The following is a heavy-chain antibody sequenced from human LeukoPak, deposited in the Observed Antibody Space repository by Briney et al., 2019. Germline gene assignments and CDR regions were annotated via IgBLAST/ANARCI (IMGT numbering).Heavy chain of an antibody. V-gene: IGHV3-53*01. Sequence: GGSLRLSCAASGFTVSGTHMSWVRQAPGKGLEWVSSMYTGGTTYYAESVKGGLTISRDNSTNTLFLHMSSLRADDTAVYYCAKDEATSGGGLASWGQGTLVTVSS. D-gene: IGHD3-16*01. CDR1: GFTVSGTH. CDR3: AKDEATSGGGLAS. J-gene: IGHJ5*01. CDR2: MYTGGTT.